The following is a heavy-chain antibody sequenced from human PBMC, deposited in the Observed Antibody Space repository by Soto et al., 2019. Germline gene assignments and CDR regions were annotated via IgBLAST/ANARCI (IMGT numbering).Heavy chain of an antibody. J-gene: IGHJ3*02. CDR3: TSGSWSGEVFDI. D-gene: IGHD2-21*01. Sequence: QVQLVQSGAEVKKPGSSVKVSCKDSGGTFSTYSMFWVRQAPGQGLEWMGRIIPMLGIANYAQRFQDRVTITADQSTATAYMELSSLRSEDTALYYCTSGSWSGEVFDIWGQGTMVTVSS. V-gene: IGHV1-69*02. CDR2: IIPMLGIA. CDR1: GGTFSTYS.